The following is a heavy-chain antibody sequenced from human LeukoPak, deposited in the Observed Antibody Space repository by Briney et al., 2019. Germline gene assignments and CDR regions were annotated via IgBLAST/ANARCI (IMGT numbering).Heavy chain of an antibody. V-gene: IGHV3-30*04. CDR1: GFTFSSYA. CDR3: AKDMSLGFCANGVCQDWYFDL. D-gene: IGHD2-8*01. CDR2: ISYDGSNK. Sequence: GGSLRLSCAASGFTFSSYAMHWVRQAPGKGLEWVAVISYDGSNKYYADSVKGRFTISRDNSKNTLYLQMNSLRAEDTALYYCAKDMSLGFCANGVCQDWYFDLWGRGTLVTVSS. J-gene: IGHJ2*01.